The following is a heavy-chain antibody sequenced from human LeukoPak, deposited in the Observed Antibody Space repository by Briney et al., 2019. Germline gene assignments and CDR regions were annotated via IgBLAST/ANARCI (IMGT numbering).Heavy chain of an antibody. CDR1: GGSISSYY. CDR2: IYYSGST. V-gene: IGHV4-59*01. D-gene: IGHD6-6*01. CDR3: ARERIAARRNWLDP. J-gene: IGHJ5*02. Sequence: SETLSLTCTVPGGSISSYYWSWIRQPPGKGLEWVGYIYYSGSTNYNPSLKSRVTISVDTSKNQFSLKLSSVTAADTAVYYCARERIAARRNWLDPWGQGTLVTVSS.